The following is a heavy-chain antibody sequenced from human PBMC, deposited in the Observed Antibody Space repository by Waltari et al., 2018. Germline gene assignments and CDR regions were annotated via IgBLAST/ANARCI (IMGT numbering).Heavy chain of an antibody. CDR2: IGGGGDT. V-gene: IGHV3-13*01. Sequence: EVQLVESGGGLVQPGGSLRLSCAASGFTFSSYDRPGVRQATGEGLEWVWAIGGGGDTYYPGSGEGRFTMSRENAKNSLHRQMNSLRADDTAVYYCTRGSQGFDPWGQGTLVTVSS. CDR3: TRGSQGFDP. J-gene: IGHJ5*02. CDR1: GFTFSSYD.